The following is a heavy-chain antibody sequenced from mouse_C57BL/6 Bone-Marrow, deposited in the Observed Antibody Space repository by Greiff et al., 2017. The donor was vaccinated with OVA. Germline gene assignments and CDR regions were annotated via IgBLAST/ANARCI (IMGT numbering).Heavy chain of an antibody. D-gene: IGHD1-1*01. CDR1: GYTFTSYG. CDR2: IYPRSGNT. Sequence: QVQLQQSGAELARPGASVKLSCKASGYTFTSYGISWVKQRTGQGLEWIGEIYPRSGNTYYNEKFKGKATLTADKSSSTAYMELRSLTSEDSAVYFCARPTSTGCAYWGQGTLVTVSA. CDR3: ARPTSTGCAY. J-gene: IGHJ3*01. V-gene: IGHV1-81*01.